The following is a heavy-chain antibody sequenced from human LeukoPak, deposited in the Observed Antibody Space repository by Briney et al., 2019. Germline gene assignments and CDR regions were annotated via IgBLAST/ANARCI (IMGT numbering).Heavy chain of an antibody. J-gene: IGHJ3*02. D-gene: IGHD3-16*01. Sequence: GESLKISFKGSGYRFTSYWIGWVRQMPGKGLEWMGIIYPGDSDTRYSPAFQGQVTISADKSISTAYLQWSSLKASDTAMYYCVRPKLGELCFDIRGQGTMVTVS. CDR2: IYPGDSDT. CDR1: GYRFTSYW. CDR3: VRPKLGELCFDI. V-gene: IGHV5-51*01.